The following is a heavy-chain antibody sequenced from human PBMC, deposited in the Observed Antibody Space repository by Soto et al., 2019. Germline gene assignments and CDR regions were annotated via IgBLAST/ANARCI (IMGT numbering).Heavy chain of an antibody. J-gene: IGHJ5*02. CDR2: IVVGSGNT. D-gene: IGHD3-10*01. V-gene: IGHV1-58*01. Sequence: SVKVSCKASGFTFTSSAVQWVRQARGQRLEWIGWIVVGSGNTNYAQKFQERVTITRDMSTSTAYMELSSLRSEDTAVYYCAAVGYYYGSGSYPMSWGQGTLVTVSS. CDR1: GFTFTSSA. CDR3: AAVGYYYGSGSYPMS.